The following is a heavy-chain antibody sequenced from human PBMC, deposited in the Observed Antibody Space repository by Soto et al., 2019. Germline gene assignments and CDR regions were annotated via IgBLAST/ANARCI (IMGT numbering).Heavy chain of an antibody. CDR2: ISGSGGST. CDR3: ASYSSGWYSPRFYYFDY. Sequence: PGGSLRLSCAASGFTFSSYATSWVRQAPGKGLEWVSAISGSGGSTYYADSVKGRFTISRDNSKNTLYLQMNSLRAEDTAVYYCASYSSGWYSPRFYYFDYWGQGTLVTVSS. CDR1: GFTFSSYA. J-gene: IGHJ4*02. V-gene: IGHV3-23*01. D-gene: IGHD6-19*01.